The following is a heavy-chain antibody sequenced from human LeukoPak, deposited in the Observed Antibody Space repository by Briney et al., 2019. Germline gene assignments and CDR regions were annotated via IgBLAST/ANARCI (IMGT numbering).Heavy chain of an antibody. CDR2: INPSGGST. CDR1: GYTFTSYY. V-gene: IGHV1-46*01. D-gene: IGHD5-12*01. CDR3: ARSGVGGYDYFWSTPRYYFDY. J-gene: IGHJ4*02. Sequence: GASVKVSCKASGYTFTSYYMHWVRQAPGQGLEWMGIINPSGGSTSYAQKFQGRVTMTRDMSTSTVYMELSSLRSEDTAVYYCARSGVGGYDYFWSTPRYYFDYWGQGTLVTVSS.